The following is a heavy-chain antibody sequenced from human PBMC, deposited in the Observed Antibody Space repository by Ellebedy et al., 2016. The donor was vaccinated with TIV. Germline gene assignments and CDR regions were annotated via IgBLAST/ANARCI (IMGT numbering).Heavy chain of an antibody. CDR1: GFIFGNYL. D-gene: IGHD6-19*01. V-gene: IGHV3-7*03. CDR2: INQDVSAK. Sequence: GESLKISCAASGFIFGNYLMNWVRQAPGKGLEWVANINQDVSAKYYVDSVKGRFTISRDNAKNSLSLQMNNLGGEDTAVYYCARGGVVAGADYWGQGTLVTVSS. CDR3: ARGGVVAGADY. J-gene: IGHJ4*02.